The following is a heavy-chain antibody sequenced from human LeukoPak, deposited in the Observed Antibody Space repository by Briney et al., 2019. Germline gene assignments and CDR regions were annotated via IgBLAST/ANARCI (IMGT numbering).Heavy chain of an antibody. CDR3: AKALITLWFGELFDY. D-gene: IGHD3-10*01. Sequence: GGSLRLSCAVSGFSVSSNYMTWVRQAPGKGLEWVSVLYSGGTTYYADSVKGRFTVSRDNSKNTLYLQMNSLRAEDTAVYYCAKALITLWFGELFDYWGQGTLVTVSS. V-gene: IGHV3-53*01. J-gene: IGHJ4*02. CDR2: LYSGGTT. CDR1: GFSVSSNY.